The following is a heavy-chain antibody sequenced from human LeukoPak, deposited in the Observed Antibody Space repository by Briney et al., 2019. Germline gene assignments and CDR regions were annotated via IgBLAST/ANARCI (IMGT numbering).Heavy chain of an antibody. D-gene: IGHD6-13*01. Sequence: GGSLRLSCAASGFTFDDYGMSWVRQAPGKGLEWVSGINWNGGSTGYADSVKGRFTISRDNAKNSLYLQVDSLRVEDTAVYYCVRDPSYGSSWYYYMDVWGKGTTVTASS. V-gene: IGHV3-20*04. CDR2: INWNGGST. J-gene: IGHJ6*03. CDR3: VRDPSYGSSWYYYMDV. CDR1: GFTFDDYG.